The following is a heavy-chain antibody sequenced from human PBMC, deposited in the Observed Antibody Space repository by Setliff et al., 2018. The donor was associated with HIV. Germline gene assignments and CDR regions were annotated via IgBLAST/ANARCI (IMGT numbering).Heavy chain of an antibody. CDR1: GFTFSTYS. D-gene: IGHD6-13*01. CDR3: ARGGSNSWSPFDY. V-gene: IGHV3-21*01. J-gene: IGHJ4*02. CDR2: ISSSSRSK. Sequence: GSLRLSCEASGFTFSTYSMNWVRQAPGKGLEWVSSISSSSRSKYYADSVKGRFTISRDNAKNTLYLQMNSPRAEDTAVYYCARGGSNSWSPFDYWGQGTLVTVSS.